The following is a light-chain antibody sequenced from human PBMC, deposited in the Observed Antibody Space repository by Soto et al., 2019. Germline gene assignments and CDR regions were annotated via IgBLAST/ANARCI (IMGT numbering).Light chain of an antibody. V-gene: IGKV1-5*01. CDR3: QQYESYSPWT. J-gene: IGKJ1*01. CDR1: QSISSW. CDR2: DAS. Sequence: DIQMTQSPSALSASVGDGSTVTCRASQSISSWLAWYQQKPGKAPKLLIYDASTLQSGVPSRYSGSGSGTAFTLTISNLQPADFATYYCQQYESYSPWTFGQGTKVDI.